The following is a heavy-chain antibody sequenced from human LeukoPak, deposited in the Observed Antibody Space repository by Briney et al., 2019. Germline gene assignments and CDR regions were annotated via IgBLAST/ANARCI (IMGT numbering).Heavy chain of an antibody. V-gene: IGHV1-18*01. J-gene: IGHJ5*02. Sequence: ASVKVSCKASGYTFTSYGISWVRQAPGQGLEWMGWISAYNGNTNYAQNVQGRVTMTTDTSTSTAYMELRSLRSDDTAVYYCARDVVWGSYMWFDPWGQGTLVTVSS. CDR2: ISAYNGNT. CDR1: GYTFTSYG. D-gene: IGHD3-16*01. CDR3: ARDVVWGSYMWFDP.